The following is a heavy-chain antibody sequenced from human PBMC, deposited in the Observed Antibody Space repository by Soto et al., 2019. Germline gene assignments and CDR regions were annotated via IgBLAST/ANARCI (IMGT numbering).Heavy chain of an antibody. CDR1: GFTFSSYS. J-gene: IGHJ4*02. V-gene: IGHV3-21*01. D-gene: IGHD3-3*01. CDR3: ARGDYDFWSGYPDY. Sequence: GGSLRLSCAASGFTFSSYSMNWVRQAPGKGLEWVSSISSSSSYIYYADSVKGRFTISRDNAKNSLYLQMNSLRAEDTAVYYCARGDYDFWSGYPDYWGQGTLVTVSS. CDR2: ISSSSSYI.